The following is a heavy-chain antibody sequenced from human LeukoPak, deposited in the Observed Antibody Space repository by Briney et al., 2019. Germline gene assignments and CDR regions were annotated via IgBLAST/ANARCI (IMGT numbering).Heavy chain of an antibody. V-gene: IGHV3-23*01. J-gene: IGHJ4*02. CDR3: AKVGISGYDHFDY. D-gene: IGHD5-12*01. CDR2: ISGGGGSTYYA. CDR1: GFTFSTYA. Sequence: GVSLRLSCAASGFTFSTYAMSWVRLTPGKGLEWVSAISGGGGSTYYAYYADSVKGRFTISRDNSKNTLYLQMNSLRAEDTAVYYCAKVGISGYDHFDYWGQGTLVTVSS.